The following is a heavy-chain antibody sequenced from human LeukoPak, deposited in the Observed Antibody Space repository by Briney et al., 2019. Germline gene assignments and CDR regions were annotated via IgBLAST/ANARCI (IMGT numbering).Heavy chain of an antibody. D-gene: IGHD2-15*01. V-gene: IGHV3-23*01. Sequence: GGSLRLSCAASGFTFSSYAMTWVRQAPGEGLEWVSAISGSGGSTYYADSVKGRFTVSRDNSKNTLYVQMSSLRAEDTAVYYCVKARLGYCSGGSCLGFDYWGQGTLVTVSS. J-gene: IGHJ4*02. CDR2: ISGSGGST. CDR3: VKARLGYCSGGSCLGFDY. CDR1: GFTFSSYA.